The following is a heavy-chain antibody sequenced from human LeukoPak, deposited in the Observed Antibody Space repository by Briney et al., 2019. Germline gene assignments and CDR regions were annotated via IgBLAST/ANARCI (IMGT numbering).Heavy chain of an antibody. CDR2: INHNGGT. J-gene: IGHJ6*02. V-gene: IGHV4-34*01. CDR1: SGSLSNYY. D-gene: IGHD5-18*01. Sequence: SENLSLTCAVYSGSLSNYYWSWIRQSPDKGLVWIGEINHNGGTNYNPSLKSRVTISVDTSKNQVSLKLGSVTAADTAVYYCVRSYNYGPLLWGQGTTVTVSS. CDR3: VRSYNYGPLL.